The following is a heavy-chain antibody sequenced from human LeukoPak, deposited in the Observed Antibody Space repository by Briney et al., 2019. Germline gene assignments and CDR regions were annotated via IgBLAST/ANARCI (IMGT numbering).Heavy chain of an antibody. CDR3: ASDIAAAGLLFAY. CDR1: GFTFSSYW. V-gene: IGHV3-7*01. CDR2: MKYDGSEK. J-gene: IGHJ4*02. D-gene: IGHD6-13*01. Sequence: PGGSLRLSCAASGFTFSSYWMSWVRQAPGKGLEWVANMKYDGSEKDYVDSVKGRFTISRDNAKNSLYLQMNSLRAEDTAVYYCASDIAAAGLLFAYWGQGTLVTVSS.